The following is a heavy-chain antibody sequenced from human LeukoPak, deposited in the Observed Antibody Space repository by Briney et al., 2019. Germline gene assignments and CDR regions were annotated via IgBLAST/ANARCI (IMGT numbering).Heavy chain of an antibody. Sequence: GASVKVSCKASGYTFTGYYMHWVRQAPGQGLEWMGWINPNSGDTKYAQKFQGRVTMTRDTSIRTAYMELSRLRSDDSAVYYCAPSGSYRSTDYYFDYWGQGTLVTVSS. J-gene: IGHJ4*02. D-gene: IGHD1-26*01. V-gene: IGHV1-2*02. CDR3: APSGSYRSTDYYFDY. CDR1: GYTFTGYY. CDR2: INPNSGDT.